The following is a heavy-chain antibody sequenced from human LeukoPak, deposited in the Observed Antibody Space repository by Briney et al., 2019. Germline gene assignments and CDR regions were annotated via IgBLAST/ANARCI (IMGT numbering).Heavy chain of an antibody. V-gene: IGHV3-23*01. J-gene: IGHJ4*02. CDR2: IHYSPGYT. Sequence: PGGSLRLSCAASGFTFSSYAMSWVRQTPGKGLEWVSPIHYSPGYTYYADSVKGRFTISRDNSKNTLYLQMNSLRAEDTAVYYCAKGYTGAWYDFDYWGQGTLVTVSS. D-gene: IGHD6-19*01. CDR3: AKGYTGAWYDFDY. CDR1: GFTFSSYA.